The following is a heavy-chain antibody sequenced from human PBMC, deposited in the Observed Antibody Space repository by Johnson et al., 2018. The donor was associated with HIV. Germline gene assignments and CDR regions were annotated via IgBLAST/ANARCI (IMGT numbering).Heavy chain of an antibody. CDR2: LHRDGTT. CDR3: ARDDLDNSGHLIAFDM. CDR1: GFIVSNNY. J-gene: IGHJ3*02. Sequence: VLLVESGGGLVQPGGSLRLSCAASGFIVSNNYMNWVRQTPGKGLEWVSILHRDGTTYYADSVKGRFTISRDNSKNTLYLQMKRLRVEDTSVYYCARDDLDNSGHLIAFDMWGQGTMVTISS. D-gene: IGHD1-26*01. V-gene: IGHV3-66*01.